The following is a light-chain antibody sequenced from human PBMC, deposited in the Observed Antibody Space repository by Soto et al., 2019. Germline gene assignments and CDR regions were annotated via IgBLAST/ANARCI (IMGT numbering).Light chain of an antibody. CDR3: QQSFNTPRT. V-gene: IGKV1-39*01. Sequence: DIQMTQSPSSLSASVGDRVTITCRASQSIRTYVNWYQQKPGKAPNLLIYGASSLQSGVPSRFRGSGSGTDFTLTISSLQPDDFATYYCQQSFNTPRTFGQGTKVDIK. J-gene: IGKJ1*01. CDR1: QSIRTY. CDR2: GAS.